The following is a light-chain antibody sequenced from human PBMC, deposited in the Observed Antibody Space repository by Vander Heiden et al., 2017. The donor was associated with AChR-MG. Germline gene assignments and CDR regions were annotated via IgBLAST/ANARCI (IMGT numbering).Light chain of an antibody. Sequence: QSVLAQPPSASGNPGQRVTVSCSGSSSNIGSNSVNWYQQVPGRAPKLLIHSDDHRPSGVPDRFSGSRSGTSASLAITGLQSEDEAVYYCATWDDSLTAYFFGPGTTVTVL. CDR2: SDD. CDR1: SSNIGSNS. CDR3: ATWDDSLTAYF. V-gene: IGLV1-44*01. J-gene: IGLJ1*01.